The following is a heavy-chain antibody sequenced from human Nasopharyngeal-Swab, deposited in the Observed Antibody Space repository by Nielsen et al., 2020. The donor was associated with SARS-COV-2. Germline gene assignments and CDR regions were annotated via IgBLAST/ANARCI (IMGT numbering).Heavy chain of an antibody. CDR3: ARGHNTYCGGDCYSLAPDY. CDR2: ISYDGSNK. V-gene: IGHV3-30*03. Sequence: GESLKISCAASGFTFSSYGMHWVRQAPGKGLEWVAVISYDGSNKYYADSVKGRFTISRGNSKNTLYLQMNSLRAEDTAVYYCARGHNTYCGGDCYSLAPDYWGQGTLVTVSS. J-gene: IGHJ4*02. CDR1: GFTFSSYG. D-gene: IGHD2-21*02.